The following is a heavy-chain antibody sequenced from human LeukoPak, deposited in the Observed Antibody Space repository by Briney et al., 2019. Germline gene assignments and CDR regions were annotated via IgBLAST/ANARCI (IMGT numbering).Heavy chain of an antibody. CDR3: AYSSGFLRWFDP. V-gene: IGHV4-39*01. CDR1: GGSISSSSYY. J-gene: IGHJ5*02. CDR2: IYYSGST. D-gene: IGHD6-19*01. Sequence: SETLSLTCTVSGGSISSSSYYWGWIRQPPGKGLEWIGGIYYSGSTYYNPSLKSRVTISVDTSKNQFSLKLSSVTAADTAVYYCAYSSGFLRWFDPWGQGTLVTVSS.